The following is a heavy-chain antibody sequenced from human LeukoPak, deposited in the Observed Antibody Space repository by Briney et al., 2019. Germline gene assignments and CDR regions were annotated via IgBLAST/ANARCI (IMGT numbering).Heavy chain of an antibody. V-gene: IGHV3-30*04. J-gene: IGHJ4*02. CDR2: TSYDGSNK. CDR3: ARVWDSSSPFDY. Sequence: PGRSLRLSCAASGFTFSTYAMHWVRQAPGKGLEWVSVTSYDGSNKYYADSVKGRFTISRDNSKNTLYLQMNSLRAEDTAVYYCARVWDSSSPFDYWGQGTQVTVSS. CDR1: GFTFSTYA. D-gene: IGHD6-6*01.